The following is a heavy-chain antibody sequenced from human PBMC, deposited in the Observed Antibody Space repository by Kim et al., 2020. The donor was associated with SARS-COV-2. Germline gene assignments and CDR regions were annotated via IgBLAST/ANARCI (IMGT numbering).Heavy chain of an antibody. J-gene: IGHJ3*02. D-gene: IGHD1-26*01. CDR2: ISYDGSNK. Sequence: GGSLRLSCAASGFTFSSYAMHWVRQAPGKGLEWVAVISYDGSNKYYADSVKGRFTISRDNSKNTLYLQMNSLRAEDTAVYYCAIDQVAANDAFDIWGQGTMVTVSS. V-gene: IGHV3-30*04. CDR1: GFTFSSYA. CDR3: AIDQVAANDAFDI.